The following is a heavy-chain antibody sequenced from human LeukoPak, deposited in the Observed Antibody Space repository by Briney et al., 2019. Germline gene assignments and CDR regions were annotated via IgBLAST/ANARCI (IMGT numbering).Heavy chain of an antibody. CDR2: MYHSGST. J-gene: IGHJ4*02. Sequence: SETLSLTCTVSGYSISTGYYWGWIRQPPGKGLEWIGSMYHSGSTYYNPSLKSRVTMSADTSKNQFSLKLNSVTAADTAVYYCARPSRGSRSYDYFDYWGQGTLVTVSS. D-gene: IGHD3-10*01. CDR3: ARPSRGSRSYDYFDY. V-gene: IGHV4-38-2*02. CDR1: GYSISTGYY.